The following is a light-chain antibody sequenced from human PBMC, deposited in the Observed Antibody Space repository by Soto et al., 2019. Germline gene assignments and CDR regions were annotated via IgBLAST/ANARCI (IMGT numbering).Light chain of an antibody. V-gene: IGLV2-14*03. CDR1: GSDIGGYNY. CDR3: SSYAGNNNFVV. Sequence: QSALTQPASVSGSPGQSITISCTGTGSDIGGYNYVSWYQQHPGKAPKLILYEVKYRPSGVSDRFSGSKSGITASLTISGLQAEDEADYYCSSYAGNNNFVVFGGGTKVTVL. CDR2: EVK. J-gene: IGLJ2*01.